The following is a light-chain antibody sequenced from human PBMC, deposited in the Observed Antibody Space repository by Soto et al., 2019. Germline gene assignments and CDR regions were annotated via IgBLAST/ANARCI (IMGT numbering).Light chain of an antibody. CDR2: DAS. J-gene: IGKJ2*01. Sequence: DIQMTQSPSTLSASVGDGVTITCRASQNISVWLAWYQQRPGKAPKFLMYDASSLETGAPSRYSDSESGTEFTLTLRSLQPDDSATYYCQQYDSSSPTFGQETQLEIK. CDR1: QNISVW. CDR3: QQYDSSSPT. V-gene: IGKV1-5*01.